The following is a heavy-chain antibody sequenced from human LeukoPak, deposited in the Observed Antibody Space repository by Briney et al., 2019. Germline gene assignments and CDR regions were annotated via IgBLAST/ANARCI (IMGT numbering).Heavy chain of an antibody. D-gene: IGHD3-10*01. CDR2: IYYSGSA. J-gene: IGHJ5*02. V-gene: IGHV4-39*01. CDR1: GGSISSSSYY. CDR3: ARGPRVGWFDP. Sequence: SETLSLTCTVSGGSISSSSYYWGWIREPPGKGLEWIGSIYYSGSAYYNPSLKSRVTISVDTSKNQFSLKLSSVTAADTAVYYCARGPRVGWFDPWGQGTLVTVSS.